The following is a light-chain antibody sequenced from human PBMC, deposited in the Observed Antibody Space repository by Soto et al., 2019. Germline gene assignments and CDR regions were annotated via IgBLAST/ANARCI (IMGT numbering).Light chain of an antibody. CDR2: DXX. J-gene: IGLJ2*01. Sequence: QSALTQPRSVSGSPGQSVTISCTGTSSDVEIYNYVSWYQHHPGKAPKLMIYDXXXXPSGVPDRFSGSKSGNTASLTISGXXXXXXXXXXCCSYAGSYTFEVFGGGTKLTVL. V-gene: IGLV2-11*01. CDR1: SSDVEIYNY. CDR3: CSYAGSYTFEV.